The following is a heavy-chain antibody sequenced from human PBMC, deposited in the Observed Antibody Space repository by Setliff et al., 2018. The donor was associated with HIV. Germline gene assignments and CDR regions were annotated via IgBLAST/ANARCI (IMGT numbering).Heavy chain of an antibody. CDR2: IHHTGYM. CDR1: GGPFSDHY. V-gene: IGHV4-34*01. CDR3: ASRVYYYDENRILREEGFVP. Sequence: SETLSLTCAVHGGPFSDHYWNWIRQPPGKGLEWIAEIHHTGYMNYNPSLKSRVTISVDTSKNQFSLKLSSVTAADTAVYYCASRVYYYDENRILREEGFVPWGQGTLVTVSS. D-gene: IGHD3-22*01. J-gene: IGHJ5*02.